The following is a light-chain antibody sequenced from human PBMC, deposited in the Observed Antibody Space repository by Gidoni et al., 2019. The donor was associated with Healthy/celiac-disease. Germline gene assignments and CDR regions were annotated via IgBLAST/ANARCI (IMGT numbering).Light chain of an antibody. CDR2: DVG. CDR3: SSYTSSSRGV. V-gene: IGLV2-14*01. CDR1: SSDVGGYNS. Sequence: QSALPQPASVSGSPGQSITISCTGTSSDVGGYNSVSWYQQHPGKATKLMIYDVGNRPSGVSNRFSGYKSGNTASLTISVLQAEDEADYYCSSYTSSSRGVFGTGTKVTVL. J-gene: IGLJ1*01.